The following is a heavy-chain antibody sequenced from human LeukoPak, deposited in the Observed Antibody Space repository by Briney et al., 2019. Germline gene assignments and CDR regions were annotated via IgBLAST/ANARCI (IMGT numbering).Heavy chain of an antibody. Sequence: SETLSLTCAVYGGSFSGYYWSWIRQPPGKGLEWIGEINHSGSTNYNPSLKSRVTISVDTSKNQFSLKLSSVTAADTAVYYCARGVGSWSYYYMDVWGKGTTVTVSS. CDR1: GGSFSGYY. V-gene: IGHV4-34*01. J-gene: IGHJ6*03. CDR3: ARGVGSWSYYYMDV. D-gene: IGHD6-13*01. CDR2: INHSGST.